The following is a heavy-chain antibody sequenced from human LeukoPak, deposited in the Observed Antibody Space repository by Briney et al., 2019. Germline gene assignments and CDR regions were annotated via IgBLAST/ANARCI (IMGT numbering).Heavy chain of an antibody. Sequence: ASVNVSCKASGYTFTGYYMHWVRQAPGQGLEWMGRINPNSGGTNYAQKFQGRVTMTRDTSTSTAYMELRSLRSDDTAVYYCATVGATKDDYWGQGTLVTVSS. CDR1: GYTFTGYY. V-gene: IGHV1-2*06. CDR3: ATVGATKDDY. D-gene: IGHD1-26*01. J-gene: IGHJ4*02. CDR2: INPNSGGT.